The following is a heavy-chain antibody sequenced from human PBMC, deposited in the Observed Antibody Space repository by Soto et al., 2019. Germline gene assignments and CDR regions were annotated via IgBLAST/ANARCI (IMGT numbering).Heavy chain of an antibody. CDR3: ARVPSTRDIWSYGVGGKYYYYYMDV. J-gene: IGHJ6*03. Sequence: EVQLVESGGGLVQPGGSLRLSCAASGFSFSHYCMSWVRQAPGKGLEWVANIKQDGSEKYDVDSVKGRFTISRDNAKKSMFLQMDSLGDEDTAVYYCARVPSTRDIWSYGVGGKYYYYYMDVWGKGTTVTVSS. V-gene: IGHV3-7*04. CDR1: GFSFSHYC. CDR2: IKQDGSEK. D-gene: IGHD1-7*01.